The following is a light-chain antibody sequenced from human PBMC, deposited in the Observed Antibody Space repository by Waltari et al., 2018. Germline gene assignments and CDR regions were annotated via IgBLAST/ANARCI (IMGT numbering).Light chain of an antibody. CDR1: QSISTW. CDR2: KAS. J-gene: IGKJ1*01. CDR3: QQYSSFPRT. Sequence: DIQMTQSPSPLSASVGDIVTLTCRASQSISTWLAWDQQKPGRAPKLLIYKASSLESGVPARFSGSGSGTEFTLTISSLQPDDFATYYCQQYSSFPRTFGQGTKVEIK. V-gene: IGKV1-5*03.